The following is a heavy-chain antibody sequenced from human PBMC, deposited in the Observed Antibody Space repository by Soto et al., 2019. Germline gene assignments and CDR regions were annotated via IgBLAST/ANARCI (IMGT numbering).Heavy chain of an antibody. V-gene: IGHV1-18*01. CDR3: ARDISNDYYFDY. Sequence: ASVKVSCKASGYTFTSYGISWVRQAPGQGLEWMGWISAYNGNTNYAQKFQGRVTITRDTSASTAYMELSSLRSEDTAVYYCARDISNDYYFDYWGQGTLVTVSS. CDR2: ISAYNGNT. CDR1: GYTFTSYG. J-gene: IGHJ4*02. D-gene: IGHD1-20*01.